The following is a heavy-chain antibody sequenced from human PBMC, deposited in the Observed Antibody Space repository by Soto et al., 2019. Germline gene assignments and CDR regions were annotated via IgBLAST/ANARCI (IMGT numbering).Heavy chain of an antibody. V-gene: IGHV3-9*01. J-gene: IGHJ4*02. CDR3: ARKPYSSGYFHFDY. Sequence: LRLSCAASGFTFDDYAMHWVRQAPGKGLEWVSSISCNSGSIYYADSVKGRFTISRDNAKNTLYLQMNSLRAEDTAVYYCARKPYSSGYFHFDYWGQGTPVTVSS. CDR2: ISCNSGSI. D-gene: IGHD3-22*01. CDR1: GFTFDDYA.